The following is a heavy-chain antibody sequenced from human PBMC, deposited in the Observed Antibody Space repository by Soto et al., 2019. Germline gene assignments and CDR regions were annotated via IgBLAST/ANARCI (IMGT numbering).Heavy chain of an antibody. CDR1: GGSISSSY. V-gene: IGHV4-59*12. Sequence: SETLSLTCTVSGGSISSSYWSWIRQPPGKGLEWIGEIYYSGSTNYNPSLKSRVTISVDKSKNQFSLKLSSVTAADTAVYYCARRDGYCSGGSCYRYYYYYGMDVWGQGTTVTVSS. CDR3: ARRDGYCSGGSCYRYYYYYGMDV. CDR2: IYYSGST. J-gene: IGHJ6*02. D-gene: IGHD2-15*01.